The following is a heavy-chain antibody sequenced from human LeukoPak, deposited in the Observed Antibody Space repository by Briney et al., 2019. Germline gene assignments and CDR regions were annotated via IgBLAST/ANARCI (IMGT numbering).Heavy chain of an antibody. CDR2: IYHSGST. CDR3: ARESSTYCSSTSCYFVSGWFDP. J-gene: IGHJ5*02. V-gene: IGHV4-30-2*01. Sequence: SQTLSLTCAVSGGSISSGGYSWSWIRQPPGKGLEWIGYIYHSGSTYYNPSLKSRVTISVDRSKDQFSLKLSSMTAADTAVYYCARESSTYCSSTSCYFVSGWFDPWGQGTLVTVSS. CDR1: GGSISSGGYS. D-gene: IGHD2-2*01.